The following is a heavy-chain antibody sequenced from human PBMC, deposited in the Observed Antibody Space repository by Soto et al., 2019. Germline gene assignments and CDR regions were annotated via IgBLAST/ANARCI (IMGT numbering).Heavy chain of an antibody. J-gene: IGHJ6*02. CDR2: IYHSGST. Sequence: SETLSLTCAVSGGSISSGGYSWSWIRQPPGKGLEWIGYIYHSGSTYYNPSLKSRVTISVDTSKNQFSLKLSSVTAADTAVYYCARGLHENYGMDVWGQGTTLTVSS. CDR1: GGSISSGGYS. CDR3: ARGLHENYGMDV. V-gene: IGHV4-30-2*01.